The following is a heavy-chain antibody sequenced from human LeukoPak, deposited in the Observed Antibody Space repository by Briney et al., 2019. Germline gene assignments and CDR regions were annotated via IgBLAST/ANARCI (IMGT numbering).Heavy chain of an antibody. CDR2: ISGSGGNT. CDR3: AKGRDFLDY. J-gene: IGHJ4*02. CDR1: GFTFSSYA. Sequence: GGSLRLSCSASGFTFSSYAMTWVRQAPGKGLEWVSVISGSGGNTYHADSVKGRFTISRDNSKNTLSLQMNSLRVEDTAVYYCAKGRDFLDYWGQGTLVTVSS. D-gene: IGHD2/OR15-2a*01. V-gene: IGHV3-23*01.